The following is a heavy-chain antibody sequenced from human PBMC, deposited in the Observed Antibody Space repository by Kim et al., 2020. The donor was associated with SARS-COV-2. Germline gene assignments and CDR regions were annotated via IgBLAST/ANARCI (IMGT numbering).Heavy chain of an antibody. Sequence: SQTLSLTCTVSGGSVSSGSYYWSWIRQPPGKGLEWIGYIYYSGSTNYNPSLKSRVTISVDTSKNQFSLKLSSVTAADTAVYYCARVTYDSSGYGAFDIWGQGTMVTVSS. J-gene: IGHJ3*02. V-gene: IGHV4-61*01. D-gene: IGHD3-22*01. CDR3: ARVTYDSSGYGAFDI. CDR1: GGSVSSGSYY. CDR2: IYYSGST.